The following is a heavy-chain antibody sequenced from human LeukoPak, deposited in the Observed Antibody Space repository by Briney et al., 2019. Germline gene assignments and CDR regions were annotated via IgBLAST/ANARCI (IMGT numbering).Heavy chain of an antibody. CDR2: INPNSGGT. Sequence: GASVKVSCKASGYTFTGYYMHRVRQAPGQGLEWMGWINPNSGGTNYAQKFQGRVTMTRDTSISTAYMELSRLRSDDAAVYYCARAGGSTQQLYWFDPWGQGTLVTVSS. J-gene: IGHJ5*02. CDR3: ARAGGSTQQLYWFDP. D-gene: IGHD6-13*01. CDR1: GYTFTGYY. V-gene: IGHV1-2*02.